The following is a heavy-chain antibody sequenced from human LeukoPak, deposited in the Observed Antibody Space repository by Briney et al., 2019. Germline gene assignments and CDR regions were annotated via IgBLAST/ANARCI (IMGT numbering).Heavy chain of an antibody. Sequence: ASVKVSCKASGYTFTAYHMHWVRQAPGQGLEWMGRINPNSGNTNYAQKFQGRVTMTRDTSISTAYMELSRLRSDDTAVYYCARDYCSSTSCLFDYWGQGTLVSVSS. CDR2: INPNSGNT. D-gene: IGHD2-2*01. J-gene: IGHJ4*02. CDR1: GYTFTAYH. CDR3: ARDYCSSTSCLFDY. V-gene: IGHV1-2*06.